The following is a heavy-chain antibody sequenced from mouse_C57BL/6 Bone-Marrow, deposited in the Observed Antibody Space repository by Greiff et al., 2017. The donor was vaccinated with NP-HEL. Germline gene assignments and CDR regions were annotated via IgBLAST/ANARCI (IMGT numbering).Heavy chain of an antibody. CDR1: GYTFTSYW. V-gene: IGHV1-5*01. CDR3: TRGDLLWLYYFDY. Sequence: VHVKQSGTVLARPGASVKMSCKTSGYTFTSYWMHWVKQRPGQGLEWIGAIYPGNSDTSYNQKFKGKAKLTAVTSASTAYMELSSLTNEDSAVYYCTRGDLLWLYYFDYWGQGTTLTVSS. J-gene: IGHJ2*01. D-gene: IGHD2-1*01. CDR2: IYPGNSDT.